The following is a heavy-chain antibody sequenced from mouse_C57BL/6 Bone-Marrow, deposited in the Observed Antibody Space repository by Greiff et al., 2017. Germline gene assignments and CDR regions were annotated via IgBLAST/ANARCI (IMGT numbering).Heavy chain of an antibody. D-gene: IGHD1-1*01. V-gene: IGHV7-3*01. CDR2: IRNKANGYTT. CDR1: GFTFTDYY. Sequence: EVKLVESGGGLVQPGGSLSLSCAASGFTFTDYYMSWVRQPPGKALEWLGFIRNKANGYTTEYSASVKGRFTISRDNSQSILYLQVNALRAEDSATYYCARSDPYHYCGSSYGFAYGSKGTMVTVCA. CDR3: ARSDPYHYCGSSYGFAY. J-gene: IGHJ3*01.